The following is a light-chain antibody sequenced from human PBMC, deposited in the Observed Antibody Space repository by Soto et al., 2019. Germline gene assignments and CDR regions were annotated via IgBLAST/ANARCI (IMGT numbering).Light chain of an antibody. V-gene: IGKV1-5*01. CDR3: QQYNSYPIT. CDR2: DAS. CDR1: QGISSS. J-gene: IGKJ5*01. Sequence: DIQMTQSPSSVSASVGDRVTITCRASQGISSSLAWYQQRPGKAPKLLIYDASSLESGVPSRFSGSRSGTEFTLTISSLQPDDFATYYCQQYNSYPITFGQGTRLEIK.